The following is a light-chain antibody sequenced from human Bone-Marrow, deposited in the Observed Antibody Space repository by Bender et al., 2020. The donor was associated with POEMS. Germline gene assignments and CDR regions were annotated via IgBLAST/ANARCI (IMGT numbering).Light chain of an antibody. CDR3: AAYTGTTVV. CDR2: DVS. J-gene: IGLJ2*01. V-gene: IGLV2-14*03. Sequence: QSALTQPPSASGSPGQSITISCTGTSSDIGGYKYVSWYQQHPGQAPKLMIYDVSDRPSGVSHRFLGSKSGNTASLTIPGLQADDEADYYCAAYTGTTVVFGGGTKLTVL. CDR1: SSDIGGYKY.